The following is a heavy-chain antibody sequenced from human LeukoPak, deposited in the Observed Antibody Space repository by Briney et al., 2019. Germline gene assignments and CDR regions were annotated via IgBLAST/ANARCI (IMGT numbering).Heavy chain of an antibody. CDR1: GGSFSGYY. J-gene: IGHJ4*02. D-gene: IGHD1-1*01. CDR3: ARGFADTTPGTTGLYFDY. V-gene: IGHV4-34*01. CDR2: INHSGST. Sequence: SETLSLTCAVYGGSFSGYYWSWFRQPPGKGLEWIGEINHSGSTNYNPSLKSRVTISVDTSKNQFSLKLSSVTAADTAVYYCARGFADTTPGTTGLYFDYWGQGTLVTVSS.